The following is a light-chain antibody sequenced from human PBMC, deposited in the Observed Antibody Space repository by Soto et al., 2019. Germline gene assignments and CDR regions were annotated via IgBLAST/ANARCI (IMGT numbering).Light chain of an antibody. V-gene: IGLV1-40*01. J-gene: IGLJ1*01. CDR1: SSNIGAGYD. Sequence: QSVLTQPPSVSGAPGQRVTISCTGSSSNIGAGYDVHWYQQLPGTAPKLLIYGNNNRPSGVPDRFSGSKSGTSASLAITGLQAEDEVDYYCQSYDSSLYVFGTGTKVTVL. CDR2: GNN. CDR3: QSYDSSLYV.